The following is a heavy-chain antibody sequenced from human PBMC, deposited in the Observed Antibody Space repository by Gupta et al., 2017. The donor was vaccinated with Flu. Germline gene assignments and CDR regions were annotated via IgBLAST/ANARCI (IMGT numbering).Heavy chain of an antibody. V-gene: IGHV3-30*18. CDR3: AKGGRHNWNFDGDY. J-gene: IGHJ4*02. Sequence: QVHLVQSGGGVVLPGGSLRLSCAASGFFFSDYGMHWGRRVPGKGLEWMAVMSDDGSNQWYADSVRDRFTISRDNSENTLILQMNSLRRDDTAVYYCAKGGRHNWNFDGDYWGQGTLVTVSS. CDR2: MSDDGSNQ. CDR1: GFFFSDYG. D-gene: IGHD1-7*01.